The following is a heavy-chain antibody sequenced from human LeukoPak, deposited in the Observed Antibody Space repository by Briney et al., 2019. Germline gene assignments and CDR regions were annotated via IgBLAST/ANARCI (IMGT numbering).Heavy chain of an antibody. CDR3: ARRQQLDWFDP. CDR1: GYRFPSFW. Sequence: GESLKIPCRGFGYRFPSFWLNWVRQMRGKGLEWMGRIDPSDSSTNYSPAFQGHVTISVDKSISTAYLQWSPLKAPDTAMYYCARRQQLDWFDPWGQGTLVTISS. D-gene: IGHD6-13*01. J-gene: IGHJ5*02. V-gene: IGHV5-10-1*01. CDR2: IDPSDSST.